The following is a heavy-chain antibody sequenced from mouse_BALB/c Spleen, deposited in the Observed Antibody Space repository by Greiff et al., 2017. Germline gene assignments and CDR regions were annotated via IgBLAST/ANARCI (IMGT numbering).Heavy chain of an antibody. CDR2: ISYSGST. V-gene: IGHV3-2*02. CDR1: GYSITSDYA. D-gene: IGHD2-4*01. Sequence: VQLKESGPGLVKPSQSLSLTCTVTGYSITSDYAWNWIRQFPGNKLEWMGYISYSGSTSYNPSLKSRISITRDTSKNQFFLQLNSVTTEDTATYYCARDDYRAMDYWGQGTSVTVSS. CDR3: ARDDYRAMDY. J-gene: IGHJ4*01.